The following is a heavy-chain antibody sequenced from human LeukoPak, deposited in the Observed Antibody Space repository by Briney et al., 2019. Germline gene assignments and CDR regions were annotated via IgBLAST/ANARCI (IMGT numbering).Heavy chain of an antibody. CDR3: AQWHTVDY. V-gene: IGHV3-23*01. CDR1: GFTFSSAP. J-gene: IGHJ4*02. CDR2: IGGSGGNT. D-gene: IGHD2-8*01. Sequence: GGSLRLSCAASGFTFSSAPMSWVRQAPGKGLEWVSVIGGSGGNTNYADSVRGRFTISRDNSRNTLYLQMNSLRAEDTAVYYCAQWHTVDYWGQGTLVTVSS.